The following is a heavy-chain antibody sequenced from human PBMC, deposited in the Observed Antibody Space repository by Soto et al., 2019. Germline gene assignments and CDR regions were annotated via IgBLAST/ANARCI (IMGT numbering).Heavy chain of an antibody. CDR3: ARGGCRLWFGRSWCAFEI. CDR1: GYTFTSYA. CDR2: INAGNGNT. Sequence: ASVKVSCKASGYTFTSYAMHWVRQAPGQRLEWMGWINAGNGNTKYSQKLQGRVTMTTDTSTSTAYMELRSLRSDDTAVYYCARGGCRLWFGRSWCAFEIWGQGTMVTVSS. J-gene: IGHJ3*02. D-gene: IGHD3-10*01. V-gene: IGHV1-3*01.